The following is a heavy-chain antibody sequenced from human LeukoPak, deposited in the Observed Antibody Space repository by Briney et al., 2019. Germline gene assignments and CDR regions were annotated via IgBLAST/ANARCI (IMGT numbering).Heavy chain of an antibody. J-gene: IGHJ3*02. CDR2: IYYSGST. Sequence: NPSETLSLTCTVSGGSISSYYWSWIRQPPGKGLEWIGYIYYSGSTNYNPSLKSRVTISVDTSKNQFSLKLSSVTAADTAVYYCAREVSTGDYYAFDIWGQGTMVTVSS. D-gene: IGHD7-27*01. V-gene: IGHV4-59*01. CDR3: AREVSTGDYYAFDI. CDR1: GGSISSYY.